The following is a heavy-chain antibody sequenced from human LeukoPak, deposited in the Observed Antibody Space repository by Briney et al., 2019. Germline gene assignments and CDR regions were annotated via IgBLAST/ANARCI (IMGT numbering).Heavy chain of an antibody. J-gene: IGHJ6*03. V-gene: IGHV3-21*01. CDR1: GFTFSSYS. D-gene: IGHD2-21*01. CDR3: ARDTAYCRGDCYSGEGYYYYMDV. Sequence: GGSLRLSCAASGFTFSSYSMNWVRQAPGKGLEWVSSISSSSSYIYYADSVKGRFTISRDNAKNSLYLQMNSLRAEDTAVYYCARDTAYCRGDCYSGEGYYYYMDVWGKGTTVTVSS. CDR2: ISSSSSYI.